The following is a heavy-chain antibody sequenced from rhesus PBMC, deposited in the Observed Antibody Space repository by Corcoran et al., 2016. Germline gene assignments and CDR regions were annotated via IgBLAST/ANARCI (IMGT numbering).Heavy chain of an antibody. CDR3: ARRGYEDDYGYYPLIS. D-gene: IGHD3-9*01. CDR2: IGGSSGST. V-gene: IGHV4-127*01. Sequence: QVQLQESGPGLVKPSETLSLTCAVSGYSISSGYGWSWIRQPPGKGREWIGYIGGSSGSTNYNPSLKSRVTISKDTSKNQFSLKLSSVTAADTAVYYCARRGYEDDYGYYPLISWGQGVLVTVSS. CDR1: GYSISSGYG. J-gene: IGHJ4*01.